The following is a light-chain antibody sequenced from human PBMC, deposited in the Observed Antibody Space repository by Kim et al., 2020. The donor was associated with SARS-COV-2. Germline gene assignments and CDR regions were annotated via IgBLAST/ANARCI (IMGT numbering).Light chain of an antibody. V-gene: IGKV1-39*01. Sequence: DIQMTQSPSSLSASVGDRVTITCRASQSISSYLNWYQQKPREATKLLMYSASNLESGVPSRFSGSGSGTDFTLTISSLQPEDFATYYCQQSYSAPVTFGQGTKVDIK. CDR1: QSISSY. J-gene: IGKJ1*01. CDR3: QQSYSAPVT. CDR2: SAS.